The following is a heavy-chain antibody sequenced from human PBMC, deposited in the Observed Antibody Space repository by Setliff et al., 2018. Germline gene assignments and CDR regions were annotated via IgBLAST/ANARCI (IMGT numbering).Heavy chain of an antibody. V-gene: IGHV3-53*05. CDR1: GFVVSNNE. J-gene: IGHJ5*02. CDR3: ARDQFRNSGGLYS. Sequence: GGSLRLSCAASGFVVSNNELSWVRQAPEKGLEWVSVTYVGGATNYADSVKGRFTIFRDNSKNTLYLQMSSLRADDTAIYYCARDQFRNSGGLYSWGQGTLVTVSS. CDR2: TYVGGAT. D-gene: IGHD1-7*01.